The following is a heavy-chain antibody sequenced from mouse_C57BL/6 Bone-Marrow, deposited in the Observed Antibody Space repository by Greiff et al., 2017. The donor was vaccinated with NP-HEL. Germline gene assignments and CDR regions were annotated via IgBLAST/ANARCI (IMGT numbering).Heavy chain of an antibody. D-gene: IGHD2-5*01. CDR1: GYTFTSYG. CDR3: ARVEGYSNYFDY. CDR2: IYPRSGNT. J-gene: IGHJ2*01. V-gene: IGHV1-81*01. Sequence: VQLQQSGAELARPGASVKLSCKASGYTFTSYGISWVKQRTGQGLEWIGEIYPRSGNTYYNEKFKGKATLTADKSSSTAYMELRSLTSEDSAVYFCARVEGYSNYFDYWGQGTTLTVSS.